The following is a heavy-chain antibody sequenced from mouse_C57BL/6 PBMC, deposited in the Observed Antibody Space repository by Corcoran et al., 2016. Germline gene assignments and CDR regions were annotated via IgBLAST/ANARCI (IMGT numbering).Heavy chain of an antibody. J-gene: IGHJ2*01. CDR1: GYTFTVSY. V-gene: IGHV1-76*01. CDR2: IYPGSGNT. CDR3: AREDYGNSHLDY. Sequence: VQLTPSGAELVRPGASVKLSCKASGYTFTVSYINWVKQRPGQGLEWSARIYPGSGNTYYNEKFKGKATLTAEKSSSTAYMQLSSLTSEDSAVYFCAREDYGNSHLDYWGQGTTLTVSS. D-gene: IGHD2-1*01.